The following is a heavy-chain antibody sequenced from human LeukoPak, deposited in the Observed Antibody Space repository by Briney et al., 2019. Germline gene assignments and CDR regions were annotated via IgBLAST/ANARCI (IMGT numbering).Heavy chain of an antibody. J-gene: IGHJ4*02. CDR1: GFTFSSYW. CDR2: INRDGSEK. D-gene: IGHD1-26*01. Sequence: GGSLRLSCVASGFTFSSYWMSWVRQAPGKGLEWVANINRDGSEKYYVDSVKGRFTISRDNAKNSLYLQMNSLRDEDTAVYYCARDKVVGATFFDYWGQGTLVTVSS. CDR3: ARDKVVGATFFDY. V-gene: IGHV3-7*01.